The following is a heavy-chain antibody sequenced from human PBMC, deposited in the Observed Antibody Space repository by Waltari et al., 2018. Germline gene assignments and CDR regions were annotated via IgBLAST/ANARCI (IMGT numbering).Heavy chain of an antibody. CDR2: IYYSGST. D-gene: IGHD3-9*01. CDR1: GGSISSGGYY. J-gene: IGHJ5*02. V-gene: IGHV4-31*03. CDR3: ARANYDILTGYYTP. Sequence: QVQLQESGPGLVKPSKTLSLTCTVSGGSISSGGYYWSWIRQHPGKGLEWIGYIYYSGSTYYNPSHKSRVTISVDTSKNQFSLKLSSVTAADTAVYYCARANYDILTGYYTPWGQGTLVTVSS.